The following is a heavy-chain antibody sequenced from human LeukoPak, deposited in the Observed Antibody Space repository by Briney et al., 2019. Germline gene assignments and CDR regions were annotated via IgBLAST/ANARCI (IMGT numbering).Heavy chain of an antibody. CDR3: ARQIAAAGPDY. CDR2: IGWNGGST. V-gene: IGHV3-20*04. J-gene: IGHJ4*02. CDR1: GFTFDDYG. Sequence: GVSLRLSCAASGFTFDDYGMTWVRQAPGKGLEWVSGIGWNGGSTGYADSVKGRVTISRDNAKNSVYLQMNNLRVEDTALYYCARQIAAAGPDYWGQGTLVTV. D-gene: IGHD6-13*01.